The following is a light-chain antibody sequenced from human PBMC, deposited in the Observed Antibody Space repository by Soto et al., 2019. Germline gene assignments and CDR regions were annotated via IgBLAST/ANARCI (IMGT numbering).Light chain of an antibody. V-gene: IGKV3-11*01. Sequence: EIVLTQSPATLSLSPGERATLSCRASQRITTYLAWYQQKPGQAPRLLIYDASNRATGIPARFSGSGSGTDFTLTISRLEPEDFAVYYCQQYDSSPGTFGQGTKVDIK. CDR1: QRITTY. CDR3: QQYDSSPGT. J-gene: IGKJ1*01. CDR2: DAS.